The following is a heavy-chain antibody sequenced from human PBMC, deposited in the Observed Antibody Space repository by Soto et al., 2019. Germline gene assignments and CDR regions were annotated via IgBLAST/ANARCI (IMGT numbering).Heavy chain of an antibody. CDR1: GGSISSSSYY. V-gene: IGHV4-39*01. J-gene: IGHJ4*02. Sequence: PSETLSLTCTVSGGSISSSSYYWGWIRQPPGKGLEWIGSIYYSGSTYYNPSLKSRVTISVDTSKNQFSLKLSSVTAADTAVYYCATYDYVWGSYRPGLFSYWGQGTLVTVSS. CDR3: ATYDYVWGSYRPGLFSY. D-gene: IGHD3-16*02. CDR2: IYYSGST.